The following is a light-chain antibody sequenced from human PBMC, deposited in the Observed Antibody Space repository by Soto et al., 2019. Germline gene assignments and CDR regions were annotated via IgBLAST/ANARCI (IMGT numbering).Light chain of an antibody. V-gene: IGLV1-44*01. CDR2: SNN. CDR1: SSNIGSDT. J-gene: IGLJ3*02. Sequence: QSVLTQPPSASGTPGQRVTISCYGSSSNIGSDTVYWYQQFPRTAPKLLIYSNNQRPSGVPDRFSGSKSGTSASLAISGLQSEDEADYYCAAWDDSLNGWVFGGGTKVTVL. CDR3: AAWDDSLNGWV.